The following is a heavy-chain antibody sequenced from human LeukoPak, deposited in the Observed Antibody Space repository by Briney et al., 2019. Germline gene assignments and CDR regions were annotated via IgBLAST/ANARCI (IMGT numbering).Heavy chain of an antibody. CDR1: GYSFINYG. CDR2: ISTYSDDS. J-gene: IGHJ4*02. V-gene: IGHV1-18*01. CDR3: ARESRSSGEDY. D-gene: IGHD6-19*01. Sequence: ASVKVSFKASGYSFINYGISWVRQAPGQGPEWMGWISTYSDDSRYAQKFQGRVTMTTDASTRTAYMELRSLRSDDTAVYYCARESRSSGEDYWGQGTLVTVSS.